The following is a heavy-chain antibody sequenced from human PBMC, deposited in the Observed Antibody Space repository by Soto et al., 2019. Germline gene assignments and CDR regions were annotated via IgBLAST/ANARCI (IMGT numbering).Heavy chain of an antibody. V-gene: IGHV1-69*12. J-gene: IGHJ6*02. CDR3: ARSGIVVVVATYYYYGMDV. CDR2: IIPIFGTA. Sequence: QVQLVQSGAEVKKPGSSVKVSCKASGGTFSSYAISWVRQAPGQGLEWMGGIIPIFGTANYAQKFQGRVTITADEXXSXAXTELSSLRSEDTAVYYWARSGIVVVVATYYYYGMDVWGQGTTVTVSS. D-gene: IGHD2-15*01. CDR1: GGTFSSYA.